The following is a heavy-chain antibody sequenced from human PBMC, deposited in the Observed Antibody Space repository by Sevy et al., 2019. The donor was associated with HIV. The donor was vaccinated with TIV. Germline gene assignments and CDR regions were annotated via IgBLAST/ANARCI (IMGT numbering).Heavy chain of an antibody. CDR1: GGSINSDH. CDR3: AGRNYFDI. CDR2: VYYTGGT. J-gene: IGHJ3*02. Sequence: SETLSLTCTVSGGSINSDHWNWIRQPPGKGLEWIGYVYYTGGTNYNPSLKNRVTISVDSTKNQFSLKLTSVTAADTAVYYGAGRNYFDIWGQGTMVTVSS. V-gene: IGHV4-59*08. D-gene: IGHD3-10*01.